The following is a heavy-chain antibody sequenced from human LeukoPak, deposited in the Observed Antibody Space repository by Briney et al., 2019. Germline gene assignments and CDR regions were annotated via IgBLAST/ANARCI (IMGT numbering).Heavy chain of an antibody. D-gene: IGHD3-22*01. CDR1: GFTFSSDA. Sequence: GGSLRLSCAASGFTFSSDAMHWVRQAPGKGLEWVAVISYDGSNKYYADSATGRFTISRDNYKTTLYLQMNSLRAADTAVYYCARDREEGITMMLYWGQGTLVTVSS. CDR2: ISYDGSNK. CDR3: ARDREEGITMMLY. J-gene: IGHJ4*02. V-gene: IGHV3-30*04.